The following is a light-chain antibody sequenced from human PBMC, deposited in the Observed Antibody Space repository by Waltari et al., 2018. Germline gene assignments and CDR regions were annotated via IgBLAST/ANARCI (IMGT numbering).Light chain of an antibody. Sequence: SPSASAPLGASVKLLCTLSSGHSSNVIAWLQQRPEKGPRYLMKVNSDGSHSKGDEIPDRFSGSSSGAERYLTISSLQSDDEADYYCQTGGHGTWVFGGGTKLTVL. V-gene: IGLV4-69*01. CDR3: QTGGHGTWV. CDR1: SGHSSNV. J-gene: IGLJ3*02. CDR2: VNSDGSH.